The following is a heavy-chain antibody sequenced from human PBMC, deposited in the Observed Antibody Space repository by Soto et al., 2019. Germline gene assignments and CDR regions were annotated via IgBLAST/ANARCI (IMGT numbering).Heavy chain of an antibody. CDR2: ISYDGSNK. Sequence: QVQLVESGGGVVQPGRSLRLSCAASGFTFSSYAMHWVCQAPGKGLEWVAVISYDGSNKYYADSVKGRFTISRDNSKNTLYLQMNSLRAEDTAVYYCARDEGQWLEDWGQGTLVTVSS. D-gene: IGHD6-19*01. V-gene: IGHV3-30-3*01. CDR1: GFTFSSYA. J-gene: IGHJ4*02. CDR3: ARDEGQWLED.